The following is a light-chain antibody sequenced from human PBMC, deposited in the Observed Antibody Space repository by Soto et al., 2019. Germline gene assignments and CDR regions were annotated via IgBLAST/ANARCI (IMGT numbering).Light chain of an antibody. CDR2: GAS. V-gene: IGKV3-20*01. CDR1: QSVSSSY. CDR3: QQYGSSPGT. Sequence: PGERATLSCRASQSVSSSYLAWYQQKPGQAPRLLIYGASSRATGIPDRFSGSGSGTDFTLTISRLEPEDFAVYSCQQYGSSPGTFVQGTKLEIK. J-gene: IGKJ2*01.